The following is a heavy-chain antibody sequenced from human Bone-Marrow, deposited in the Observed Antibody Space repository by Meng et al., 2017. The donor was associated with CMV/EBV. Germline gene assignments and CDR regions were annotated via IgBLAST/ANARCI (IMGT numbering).Heavy chain of an antibody. D-gene: IGHD2-2*01. J-gene: IGHJ4*02. V-gene: IGHV4-34*01. Sequence: SETLSLTCAVYGGSFSGDYWNWIRQPPGKGLEWIGEINHSGSTNYNPSLKSRVTISVDTSKNQFSLKLSSVTAADTAVYYCARSSTSCDFDYWGQGTLVTVSS. CDR1: GGSFSGDY. CDR3: ARSSTSCDFDY. CDR2: INHSGST.